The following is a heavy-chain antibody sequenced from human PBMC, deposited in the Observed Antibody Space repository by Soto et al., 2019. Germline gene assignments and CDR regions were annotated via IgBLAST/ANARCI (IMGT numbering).Heavy chain of an antibody. V-gene: IGHV3-23*01. CDR2: IGGSGGT. Sequence: EVQLLESGGGLVQPGGSLRLSCAASGFTFSSYAMSWVRLAPGKGLEWFSSIGGSGGTYYADSVKGRFTISRDNSKNMSYLHLISLGAEDTAMYYCAKVQGWSYYYVSWGQGTLVTVSS. J-gene: IGHJ4*02. D-gene: IGHD2-15*01. CDR3: AKVQGWSYYYVS. CDR1: GFTFSSYA.